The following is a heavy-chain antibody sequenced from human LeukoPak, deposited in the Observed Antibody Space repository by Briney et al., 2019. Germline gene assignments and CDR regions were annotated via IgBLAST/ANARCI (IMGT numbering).Heavy chain of an antibody. V-gene: IGHV4-4*07. CDR3: AKEERGDSSVWYEDY. CDR2: IYSGGNT. J-gene: IGHJ4*02. Sequence: SETPSLTCTVSGGSISNYYWSWFRQPAGKGLEWIGRIYSGGNTNYNPPLKSRVTMSVDTSKNQFSLKLSSVTAADTAVYYCAKEERGDSSVWYEDYWGQGTLVTVSS. D-gene: IGHD6-19*01. CDR1: GGSISNYY.